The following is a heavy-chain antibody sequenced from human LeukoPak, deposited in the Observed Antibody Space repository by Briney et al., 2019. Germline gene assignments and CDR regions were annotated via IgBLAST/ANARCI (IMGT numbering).Heavy chain of an antibody. CDR1: SHTFTRYG. Sequence: ASVEVSCKASSHTFTRYGISWVRQAPGQGLEWMGWISGYNGNTNYAQKFQGRVSMTADASTSTAYMELRSLRSDDTAVYYCARSGRGTYYYFDLWGQGTLVTVSS. J-gene: IGHJ4*02. D-gene: IGHD1-26*01. CDR2: ISGYNGNT. CDR3: ARSGRGTYYYFDL. V-gene: IGHV1-18*01.